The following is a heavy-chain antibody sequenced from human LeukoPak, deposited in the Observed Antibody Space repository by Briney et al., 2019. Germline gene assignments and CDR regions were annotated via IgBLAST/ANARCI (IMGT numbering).Heavy chain of an antibody. V-gene: IGHV1-3*01. CDR3: ARCFVRGIDYGDYRYYFDY. CDR2: INAGNGNT. J-gene: IGHJ4*02. CDR1: GYTFTSYA. Sequence: ASVKVSCKASGYTFTSYAMHWVRQAPGQRLEWMGWINAGNGNTKYSQEFQGRVTITRDTSASTAYMELSRLRSDDTAVYYCARCFVRGIDYGDYRYYFDYWGQGTLVTVSS. D-gene: IGHD4-17*01.